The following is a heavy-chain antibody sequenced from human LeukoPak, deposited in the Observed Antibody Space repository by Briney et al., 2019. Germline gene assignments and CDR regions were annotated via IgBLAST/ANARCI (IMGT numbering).Heavy chain of an antibody. CDR3: ARPGYSYGNGYNWFDP. CDR1: GFTVSGSY. D-gene: IGHD5-18*01. V-gene: IGHV3-53*01. Sequence: GGSLRLSCAASGFTVSGSYMSWVRQAPGKALEWVSLINSPGSTYYADSVKGRFTISRDNSKDMVYLQMNSLRVEDTAVYYCARPGYSYGNGYNWFDPWGQGTLVTVSS. CDR2: INSPGST. J-gene: IGHJ5*02.